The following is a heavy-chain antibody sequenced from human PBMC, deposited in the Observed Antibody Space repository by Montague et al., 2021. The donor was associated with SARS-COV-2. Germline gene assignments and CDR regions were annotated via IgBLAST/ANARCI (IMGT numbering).Heavy chain of an antibody. CDR2: ISLSGRA. D-gene: IGHD3-16*01. J-gene: IGHJ4*02. V-gene: IGHV4-34*01. CDR1: GVSFSDDF. CDR3: ARDFERGGNFDY. Sequence: ETLSLTCGVYGVSFSDDFWTWIRQSPEKGLEWIGEISLSGRANYNPSLNNRVTISLDTSRKQFSLNLNSVTAADTAIYYCARDFERGGNFDYWGQGILVTVSS.